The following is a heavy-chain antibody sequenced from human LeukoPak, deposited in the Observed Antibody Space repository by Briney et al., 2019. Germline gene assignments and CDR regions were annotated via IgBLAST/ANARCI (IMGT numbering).Heavy chain of an antibody. D-gene: IGHD1-26*01. Sequence: KSSETLSLTCTVSGGSTSSGGYYWSWIRQPPGKGLEWIGYIYHSGSTYYNPSLKSRVTISVDRSKNQFSLKLSSVTAADTAVYYCASGADVGATNFDYWGQGTLVTVSS. CDR1: GGSTSSGGYY. V-gene: IGHV4-30-2*01. CDR3: ASGADVGATNFDY. J-gene: IGHJ4*02. CDR2: IYHSGST.